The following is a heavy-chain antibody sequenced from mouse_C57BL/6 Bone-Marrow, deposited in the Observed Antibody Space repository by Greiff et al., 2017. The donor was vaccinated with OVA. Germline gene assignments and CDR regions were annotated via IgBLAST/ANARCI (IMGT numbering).Heavy chain of an antibody. CDR3: ARRHYYSNVHFDY. D-gene: IGHD2-5*01. J-gene: IGHJ2*01. CDR2: INSDGGGT. V-gene: IGHV5-2*01. Sequence: EVQGVESGGGLVQPGESLKFSCASNEYDFPSHYMSWVRKTPETRLELVAAINSDGGGTYYPDTMQRRFIIARDKTNNTLYLQLSSLRSEDTALYYCARRHYYSNVHFDYWGQGTTLTVSA. CDR1: EYDFPSHY.